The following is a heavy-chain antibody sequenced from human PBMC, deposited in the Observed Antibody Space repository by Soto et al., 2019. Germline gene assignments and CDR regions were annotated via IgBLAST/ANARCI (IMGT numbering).Heavy chain of an antibody. V-gene: IGHV1-58*02. Sequence: ASVKVSCKASGYTFTSYGISWVRQARGQRLEWIGWIVVGSGNTNYAQKFQERVTITRDMSTSTAYMELSSLRSEDTAVYYCAAGLTCSGGSCLYYFDYWGQRTLVTVSS. D-gene: IGHD2-15*01. CDR1: GYTFTSYG. CDR3: AAGLTCSGGSCLYYFDY. CDR2: IVVGSGNT. J-gene: IGHJ4*02.